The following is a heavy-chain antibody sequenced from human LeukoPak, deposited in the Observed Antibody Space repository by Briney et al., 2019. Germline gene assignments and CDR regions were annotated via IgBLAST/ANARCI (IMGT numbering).Heavy chain of an antibody. Sequence: NAGGSLRLSCAASGFTFSSYSMNWVRQAPGKGLEWVSSISSSSSYIYYADSVKGRFTISRDNAKNSLYLQMNSLRAEDTAVYYCAKDTCGGDCYHYYGMDVWGQGTTVTVSS. D-gene: IGHD2-21*02. CDR3: AKDTCGGDCYHYYGMDV. V-gene: IGHV3-21*01. CDR1: GFTFSSYS. J-gene: IGHJ6*02. CDR2: ISSSSSYI.